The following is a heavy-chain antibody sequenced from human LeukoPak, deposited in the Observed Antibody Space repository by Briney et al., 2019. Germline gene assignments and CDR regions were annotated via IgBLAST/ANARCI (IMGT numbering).Heavy chain of an antibody. D-gene: IGHD6-19*01. V-gene: IGHV3-53*03. Sequence: PGGSLRLSCAASGFTVSNYYMSWVRQAPGKGLEWVSVFYSGGGRYYADSVKGRCMISRDTSKNTLYLQMNSLRDEDTAVYYCARGYSRGWSGGYWGQGTLVTVSP. CDR1: GFTVSNYY. CDR3: ARGYSRGWSGGY. J-gene: IGHJ4*02. CDR2: FYSGGGR.